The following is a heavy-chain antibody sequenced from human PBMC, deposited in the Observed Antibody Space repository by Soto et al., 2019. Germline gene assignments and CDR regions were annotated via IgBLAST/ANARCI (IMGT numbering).Heavy chain of an antibody. Sequence: QVQLQESGPGLVKPSETLSLTCTVSGGSISSYYWNWIRQPPGKGLEWIGYIYYSGSTNYNPSLKSRVTISVDTSKNQFALKLSSVTAADTAVYYWAREHSSSWYFDLWGRGTLVTVSS. CDR1: GGSISSYY. CDR2: IYYSGST. CDR3: AREHSSSWYFDL. D-gene: IGHD6-13*01. J-gene: IGHJ2*01. V-gene: IGHV4-59*12.